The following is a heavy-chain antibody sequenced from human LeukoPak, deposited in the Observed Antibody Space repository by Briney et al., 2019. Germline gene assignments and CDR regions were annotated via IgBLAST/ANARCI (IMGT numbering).Heavy chain of an antibody. Sequence: SQTLSLTCTVSGGSISSGDYYWSWIRQPPGTGLEWIGYIYYSGSTYYNPSLKSRVTISVDASKNQFSLKLNSVTAADTAVYYCAREVPWVWNFDLWGRGTLVTVSS. CDR3: AREVPWVWNFDL. D-gene: IGHD1-26*01. J-gene: IGHJ2*01. V-gene: IGHV4-30-4*01. CDR2: IYYSGST. CDR1: GGSISSGDYY.